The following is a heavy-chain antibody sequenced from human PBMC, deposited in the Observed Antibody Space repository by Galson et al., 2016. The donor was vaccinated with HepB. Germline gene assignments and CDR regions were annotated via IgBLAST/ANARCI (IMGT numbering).Heavy chain of an antibody. CDR2: ISWHSGNI. Sequence: SLRLSCAASGFTFDDYAIHWVRQVPGKGLEWVSGISWHSGNIGYADSVKGRFTISRDNAKNSLYLQMNSLRGDDTALYYCVKDSGSGLGGRENSYYGMDVWGQGTTVTVSS. CDR3: VKDSGSGLGGRENSYYGMDV. V-gene: IGHV3-9*01. J-gene: IGHJ6*02. D-gene: IGHD5-12*01. CDR1: GFTFDDYA.